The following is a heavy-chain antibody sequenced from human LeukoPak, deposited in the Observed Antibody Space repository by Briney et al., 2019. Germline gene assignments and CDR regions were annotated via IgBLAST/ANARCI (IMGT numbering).Heavy chain of an antibody. J-gene: IGHJ6*02. Sequence: ASVKVSCKASGYTFTSYGISWVRQAPGQGLEWMGWISAYNGNTNYAQKLQGRVTMTTDTSTSTAYMELRSLRSDDTAVYYCATDLAAGTGYYYYGMDVWGQGTTVTVSS. V-gene: IGHV1-18*01. D-gene: IGHD6-13*01. CDR2: ISAYNGNT. CDR3: ATDLAAGTGYYYYGMDV. CDR1: GYTFTSYG.